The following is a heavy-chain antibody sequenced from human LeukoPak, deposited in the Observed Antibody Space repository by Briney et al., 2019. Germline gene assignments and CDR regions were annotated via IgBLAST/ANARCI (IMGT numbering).Heavy chain of an antibody. V-gene: IGHV4-4*02. D-gene: IGHD3-10*01. CDR1: GGSISSSNW. Sequence: SETLSLTCAVSGGSISSSNWWSWVRQPPGKGLEWIGEIYHSGSTNYNPSLKSRVTISVDKSKNQFSLKLSSVTAADTAVYYCASALITMVRDRDAFDIWGQGTMVTVSS. J-gene: IGHJ3*02. CDR3: ASALITMVRDRDAFDI. CDR2: IYHSGST.